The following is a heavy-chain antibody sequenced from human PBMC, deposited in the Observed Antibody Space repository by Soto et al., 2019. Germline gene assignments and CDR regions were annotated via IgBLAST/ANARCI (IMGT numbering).Heavy chain of an antibody. CDR1: GGTFSSYA. CDR3: ARRGYSYGYLFDY. Sequence: GASVKVSCKASGGTFSSYAISWVRQAPGQGLEWMGGIIPIFGTANYAQKFQGRVTITADESTSTAYMELSSLRSEDTAVYYCARRGYSYGYLFDYWGQGTLVTVSS. J-gene: IGHJ4*02. CDR2: IIPIFGTA. D-gene: IGHD5-18*01. V-gene: IGHV1-69*13.